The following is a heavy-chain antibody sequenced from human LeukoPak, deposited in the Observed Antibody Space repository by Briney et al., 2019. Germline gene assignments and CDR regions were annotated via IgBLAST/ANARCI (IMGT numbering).Heavy chain of an antibody. J-gene: IGHJ4*02. CDR3: ARDAAIYDTGAYYYLW. V-gene: IGHV1-69*13. D-gene: IGHD3-22*01. CDR1: GGTFSRYA. Sequence: SVKVSCKASGGTFSRYAISWVRQAPGQGLEWMGGIIPIFGTANYAQMFQGRVTITADESSNTAYMELNSLRSEDTAIYYCARDAAIYDTGAYYYLWWGQGTLVTVSS. CDR2: IIPIFGTA.